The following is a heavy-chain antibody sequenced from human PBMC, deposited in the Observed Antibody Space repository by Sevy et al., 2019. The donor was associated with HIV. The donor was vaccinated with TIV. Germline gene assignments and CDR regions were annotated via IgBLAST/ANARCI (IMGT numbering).Heavy chain of an antibody. J-gene: IGHJ5*02. V-gene: IGHV3-21*01. D-gene: IGHD6-13*01. CDR3: VRWDYSTSGNWFDP. CDR1: GFAFSTHA. CDR2: ISSSGHYI. Sequence: GGSLRLSCAASGFAFSTHAMHWVRQSPGKGLEWVSYISSSGHYIQYADSVRGRFTISRDNARDSLDLQMNSLRAEDTAVYFCVRWDYSTSGNWFDPWGQGTLVTVSS.